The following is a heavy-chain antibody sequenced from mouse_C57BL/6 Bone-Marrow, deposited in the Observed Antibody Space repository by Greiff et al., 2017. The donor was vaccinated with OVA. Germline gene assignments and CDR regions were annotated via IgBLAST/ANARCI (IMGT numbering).Heavy chain of an antibody. CDR2: IYPGDGDT. CDR1: GYAFSSSW. CDR3: ARKGEMYFDV. V-gene: IGHV1-82*01. D-gene: IGHD3-3*01. J-gene: IGHJ1*03. Sequence: QVQLKQSGPELVKPGASVKISCKASGYAFSSSWMNWVKQRPGKGLEWIGRIYPGDGDTNYNGKFKGKATLTADKSSSTAYMQLSSLTSEDSAVYFCARKGEMYFDVWGTGTTVTVPS.